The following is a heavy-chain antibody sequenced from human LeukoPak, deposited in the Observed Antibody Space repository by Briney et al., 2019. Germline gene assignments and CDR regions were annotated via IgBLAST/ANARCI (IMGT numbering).Heavy chain of an antibody. CDR2: ISSTSSTI. D-gene: IGHD6-13*01. CDR3: ARDQISSSLYKEPLDY. CDR1: GFTFSTYN. J-gene: IGHJ4*02. V-gene: IGHV3-48*02. Sequence: GGSLRLSCAASGFTFSTYNMNWVRQAPGKGVEWVSYISSTSSTIHYADSVKGRFTISRDNAKNSLYLQMNSLRDEDTAVYYCARDQISSSLYKEPLDYWGQGTLVTVSS.